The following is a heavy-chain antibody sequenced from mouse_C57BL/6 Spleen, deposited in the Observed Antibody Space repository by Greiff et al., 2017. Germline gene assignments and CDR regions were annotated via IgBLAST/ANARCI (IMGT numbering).Heavy chain of an antibody. Sequence: QVQLKQSGPELVKPGASVKISCKASGYSFTSYYIHWVKQRPGQGLEWIGWIYPGRGNTKYNEKFKGKATLTADPSSSTAYMQLSSLTSEDSAVFYWARPYGNFFLGYWGQGTTLTVSS. CDR2: IYPGRGNT. CDR1: GYSFTSYY. D-gene: IGHD2-1*01. CDR3: ARPYGNFFLGY. V-gene: IGHV1-66*01. J-gene: IGHJ2*01.